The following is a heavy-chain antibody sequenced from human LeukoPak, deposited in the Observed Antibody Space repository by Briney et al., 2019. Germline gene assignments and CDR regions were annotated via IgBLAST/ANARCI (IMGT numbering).Heavy chain of an antibody. CDR1: GYTFTSYD. CDR3: AIAPLDYYGSSGYSYGY. J-gene: IGHJ4*02. D-gene: IGHD3-22*01. CDR2: MNPNSGNT. V-gene: IGHV1-8*01. Sequence: GASVKVSCKASGYTFTSYDINWVRQATGQGLEWMGWMNPNSGNTGYAQKFQGRVTMTRNTPISTASMELSSLRSEDTAVYYCAIAPLDYYGSSGYSYGYWGQGTLVTVSS.